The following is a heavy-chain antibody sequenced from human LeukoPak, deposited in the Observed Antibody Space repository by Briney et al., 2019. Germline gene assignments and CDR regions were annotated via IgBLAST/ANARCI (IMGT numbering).Heavy chain of an antibody. Sequence: PGGSLRLSCAASGFTFSSYAMHWVRQAPGKGLEWVAVISSDGSNKYYADSVKGRLTISRDNSKNTPYLQMNSLRAEDTAVYYCARGSVAPAVHYYFDYWGQGTLVTVSS. CDR3: ARGSVAPAVHYYFDY. CDR2: ISSDGSNK. J-gene: IGHJ4*02. CDR1: GFTFSSYA. D-gene: IGHD2-2*01. V-gene: IGHV3-30*04.